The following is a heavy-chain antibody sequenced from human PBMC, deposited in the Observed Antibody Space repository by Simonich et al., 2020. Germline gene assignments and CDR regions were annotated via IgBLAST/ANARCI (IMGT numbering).Heavy chain of an antibody. Sequence: QLQLQESGPGLVKPSETLSLTCTVSGGSISSGYYWGWIRQPPGKGLEWIGIIYHSGSTYDNPSLKSRVTISVDTSKNQFSLKLSSVTAADTAVYYCARVTREWLVFYWGQGTLVTVSS. CDR1: GGSISSGYY. D-gene: IGHD6-19*01. CDR2: IYHSGST. V-gene: IGHV4-38-2*02. CDR3: ARVTREWLVFY. J-gene: IGHJ4*02.